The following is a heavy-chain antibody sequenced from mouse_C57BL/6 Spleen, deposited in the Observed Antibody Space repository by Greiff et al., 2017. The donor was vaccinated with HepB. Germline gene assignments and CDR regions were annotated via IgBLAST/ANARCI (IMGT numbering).Heavy chain of an antibody. Sequence: QVQLQQSGAELVKPGASVKISCKASGYAFSSYWMNWVKQRPGKGLEWIGQIYPGDGDTNYNGKFKGKATLTADKSSSTAYMQLSSLTSEDSAVYFCARSPYDYDGPWFAYWGQGTLVTVSA. J-gene: IGHJ3*01. CDR1: GYAFSSYW. D-gene: IGHD2-4*01. CDR3: ARSPYDYDGPWFAY. V-gene: IGHV1-80*01. CDR2: IYPGDGDT.